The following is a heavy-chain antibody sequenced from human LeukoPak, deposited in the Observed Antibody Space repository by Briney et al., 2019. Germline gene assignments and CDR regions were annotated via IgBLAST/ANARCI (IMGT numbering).Heavy chain of an antibody. CDR3: ARRRHSRSWRDY. D-gene: IGHD6-13*01. J-gene: IGHJ4*02. Sequence: SETLSLTCTVSGGSITSSGYYWGWVRHPPGKGLEWIVNIYYSGDTYYNPSLKSPVPVSVATSTNQFSLRLSSVTAADTAVYYCARRRHSRSWRDYWGQGTLVTVSS. CDR2: IYYSGDT. V-gene: IGHV4-39*01. CDR1: GGSITSSGYY.